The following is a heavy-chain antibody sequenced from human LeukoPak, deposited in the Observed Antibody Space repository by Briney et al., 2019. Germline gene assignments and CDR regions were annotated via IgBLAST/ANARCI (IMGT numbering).Heavy chain of an antibody. CDR1: GFTFGDYA. CDR2: IKSNANGRTT. Sequence: GGSLRLSCTASGFTFGDYALNWVRQAPGKGLEWVGFIKSNANGRTTEYAASVQGRFTISRDNSNSIAYLQMNSLKTEDTAVYYCSRAQTDAGAKYYFGYWGQGPLVTVSS. V-gene: IGHV3-49*04. J-gene: IGHJ4*02. CDR3: SRAQTDAGAKYYFGY.